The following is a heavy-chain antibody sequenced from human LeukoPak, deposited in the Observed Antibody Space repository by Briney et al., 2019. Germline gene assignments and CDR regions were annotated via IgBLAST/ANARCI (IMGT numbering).Heavy chain of an antibody. J-gene: IGHJ4*02. CDR2: ISSDGSST. CDR3: AKTTDCSGSSCYAAGGY. CDR1: GFTFSSHW. Sequence: GGSLRLSCAASGFTFSSHWMHWVRQAPGQGLVWVSHISSDGSSTSYADSVKGRFTISRDNAKNTLYLQMNSLRAEDTAVYYCAKTTDCSGSSCYAAGGYWGQGTLVSVSS. D-gene: IGHD2-2*01. V-gene: IGHV3-74*01.